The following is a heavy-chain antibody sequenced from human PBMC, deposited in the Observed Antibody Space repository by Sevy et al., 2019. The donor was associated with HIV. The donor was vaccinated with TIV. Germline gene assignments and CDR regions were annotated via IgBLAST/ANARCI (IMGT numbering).Heavy chain of an antibody. Sequence: GGSPRLSCAASGFTFSSYAMHWVRQAPGKGLEWVAVISYDGSNKYYADSVKGRFTISRDNSKNTLYLQMNSLRAEDTAVYYCARESQMGCSGGSCYWGAFDIWGQGTMVTVSS. J-gene: IGHJ3*02. CDR2: ISYDGSNK. D-gene: IGHD2-15*01. CDR1: GFTFSSYA. V-gene: IGHV3-30*04. CDR3: ARESQMGCSGGSCYWGAFDI.